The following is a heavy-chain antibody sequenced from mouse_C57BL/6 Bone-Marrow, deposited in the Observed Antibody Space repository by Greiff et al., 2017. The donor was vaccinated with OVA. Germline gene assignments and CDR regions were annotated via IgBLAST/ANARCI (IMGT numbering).Heavy chain of an antibody. J-gene: IGHJ2*01. V-gene: IGHV1-26*01. CDR3: AREETSHFDY. CDR1: GYTFTDYY. CDR2: INPNNGGT. Sequence: VQLQQSGPELVKPGASVKISCKASGYTFTDYYMNWVKQSHGKSLEWIGDINPNNGGTSYNQKFKGKATLTVSKSSSTAYMELLSLTSEDSAVYYWAREETSHFDYWGQGTTLTVST.